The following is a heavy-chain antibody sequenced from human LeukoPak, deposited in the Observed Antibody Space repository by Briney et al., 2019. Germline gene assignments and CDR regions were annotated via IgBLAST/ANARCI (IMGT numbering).Heavy chain of an antibody. CDR1: GFTFSSYG. Sequence: GGSLRLSCAASGFTFSSYGMHWVRQAPGKGLEWVAVISYDGSNKYYADSVKGRFTISRDNSKSTLYLQMNSLRAEDTAVYYCARDPDGYRQGHHFDYWGQGTLVTVSS. J-gene: IGHJ4*02. CDR3: ARDPDGYRQGHHFDY. V-gene: IGHV3-30*03. CDR2: ISYDGSNK. D-gene: IGHD5-18*01.